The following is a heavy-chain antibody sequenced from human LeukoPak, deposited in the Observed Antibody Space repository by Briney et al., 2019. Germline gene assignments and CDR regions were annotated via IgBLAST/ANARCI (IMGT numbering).Heavy chain of an antibody. J-gene: IGHJ4*02. CDR1: EYTFTGYY. D-gene: IGHD3-22*01. Sequence: ASVKVSCKASEYTFTGYYVNWVRQAPGQGLEWMGWINPKSGGTNYVQKFQGRVTMTRDTAISTAYMELSRLRSDDTAVYYCARGPYSDSSGYISYWGQGTLVSVSS. CDR2: INPKSGGT. V-gene: IGHV1-2*02. CDR3: ARGPYSDSSGYISY.